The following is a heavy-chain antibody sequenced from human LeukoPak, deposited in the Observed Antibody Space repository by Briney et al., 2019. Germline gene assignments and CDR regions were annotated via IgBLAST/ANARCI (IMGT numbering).Heavy chain of an antibody. D-gene: IGHD3-22*01. J-gene: IGHJ6*02. V-gene: IGHV4-4*02. CDR1: GGSISSSNW. CDR3: ARGPYYYDSSGYYIPYYGMDV. CDR2: IYHSGST. Sequence: SETLSLTCAVSGGSISSSNWWSWVRQPPGKGLEWIGEIYHSGSTNYNPSLKSRVTISVDKSKNQFSLKLSSVTAADTAVYYCARGPYYYDSSGYYIPYYGMDVWGQGTTVTVS.